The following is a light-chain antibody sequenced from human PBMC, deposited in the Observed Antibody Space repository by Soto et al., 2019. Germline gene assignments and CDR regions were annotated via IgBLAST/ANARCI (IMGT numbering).Light chain of an antibody. V-gene: IGLV1-40*01. Sequence: QLELTQPPSVSGAPGQRVTISCTGSSSNIGAGYDVHWYQQLPGTAPKLLIYDNSNRPSGVPDRFSGSKSGTSASLAITGLQAEDEADYYCQSYDSSLSGAVFGGGTQLTVL. CDR3: QSYDSSLSGAV. J-gene: IGLJ7*01. CDR2: DNS. CDR1: SSNIGAGYD.